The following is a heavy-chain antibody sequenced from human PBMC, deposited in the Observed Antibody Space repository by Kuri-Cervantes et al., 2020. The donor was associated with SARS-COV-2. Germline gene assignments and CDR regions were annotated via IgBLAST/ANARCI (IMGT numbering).Heavy chain of an antibody. CDR1: GYSFTTYG. CDR3: ARDRTGDGDWEYYFDY. D-gene: IGHD7-27*01. J-gene: IGHJ4*02. V-gene: IGHV1-18*01. CDR2: ISAYNGGT. Sequence: ASVKVSCKASGYSFTTYGISWVRQAPGQGLEWMGWISAYNGGTNYAQNVQGRVTMTTDTSTNTAYMELRSLRSDDTAVYYCARDRTGDGDWEYYFDYWGQGTLVTVSS.